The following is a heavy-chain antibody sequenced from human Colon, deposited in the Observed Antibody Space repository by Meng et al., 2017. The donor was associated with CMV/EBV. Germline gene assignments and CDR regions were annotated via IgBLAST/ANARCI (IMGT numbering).Heavy chain of an antibody. J-gene: IGHJ4*02. CDR1: GYSISSGYY. D-gene: IGHD3-22*01. V-gene: IGHV4-38-2*02. CDR3: AKRETRIDDSSGYWG. CDR2: IYHSGST. Sequence: SETLSLTCTVSGYSISSGYYWGWIRQPPGKGLEWIGSIYHSGSTYYNPSLKSRVTISVDTSKNRFSLKLSSVTAADTAVYYCAKRETRIDDSSGYWGWGQGTRVTVSS.